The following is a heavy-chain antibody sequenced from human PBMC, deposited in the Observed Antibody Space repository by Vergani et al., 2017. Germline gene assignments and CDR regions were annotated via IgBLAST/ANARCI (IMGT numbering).Heavy chain of an antibody. Sequence: QVQLAESGGGRVQPGRSLRLSCAASGFSFSSHALHWVRQAPGKGLEWVAVISNDGSKKYYADSVKGRITISRDNSKNTLDLQMNSLRTQDTAVYYCAKAGSVTSGSLQYNFYMDFWGKGTTVTVS. D-gene: IGHD3-10*01. CDR3: AKAGSVTSGSLQYNFYMDF. CDR2: ISNDGSKK. J-gene: IGHJ6*03. V-gene: IGHV3-30*18. CDR1: GFSFSSHA.